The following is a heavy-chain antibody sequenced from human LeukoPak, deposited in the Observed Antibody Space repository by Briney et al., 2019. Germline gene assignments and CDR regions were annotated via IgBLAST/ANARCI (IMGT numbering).Heavy chain of an antibody. J-gene: IGHJ5*02. CDR3: ARVVAAGQWLINWFDP. CDR1: GGSISSGSYY. D-gene: IGHD6-19*01. Sequence: PSETLSLTCTVSGGSISSGSYYWSWIRQPAGKGLEWIGRIYTSGSTNYNPSLKSRVTISVDTSKNQFSLKLSSVTAADTAVYYCARVVAAGQWLINWFDPWGQGTLVTVPS. CDR2: IYTSGST. V-gene: IGHV4-61*02.